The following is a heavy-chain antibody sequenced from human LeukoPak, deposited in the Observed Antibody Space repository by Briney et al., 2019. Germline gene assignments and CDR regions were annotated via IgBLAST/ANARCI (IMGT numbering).Heavy chain of an antibody. Sequence: GGSLRLSCAASGIIFSNYAMHWVRQGPGKGLECISTISSDGGSTYYANSVKGGFTISRDNSKNTLYLQMGSLRAEDMAVYYCARGRQGAKTRYFDLWGRGTRVTVSS. CDR3: ARGRQGAKTRYFDL. CDR2: ISSDGGST. V-gene: IGHV3-64*01. CDR1: GIIFSNYA. D-gene: IGHD1-26*01. J-gene: IGHJ2*01.